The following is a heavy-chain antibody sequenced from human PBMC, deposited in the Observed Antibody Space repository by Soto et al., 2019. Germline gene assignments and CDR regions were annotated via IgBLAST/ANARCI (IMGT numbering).Heavy chain of an antibody. V-gene: IGHV1-46*01. Sequence: ASVKVSCKASGFSFSDYFMHWVRQAPGQGLEWMGIINRSGDSGNYAQKFQGRVTITRDTSTSTVYMDLSSLRDEDTAVYYCAGDNSQIYGTPAASSWFHPWGQGTPVTVSS. CDR2: INRSGDSG. CDR1: GFSFSDYF. J-gene: IGHJ5*02. CDR3: AGDNSQIYGTPAASSWFHP. D-gene: IGHD2-15*01.